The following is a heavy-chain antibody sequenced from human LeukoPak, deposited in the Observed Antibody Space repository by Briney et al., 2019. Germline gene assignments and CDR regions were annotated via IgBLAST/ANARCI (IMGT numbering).Heavy chain of an antibody. V-gene: IGHV5-51*01. J-gene: IGHJ4*02. D-gene: IGHD2-2*01. CDR1: GYSFTTYW. Sequence: GESLKISCKGSGYSFTTYWIGWVRQMPGKGLEWMGIIYPGDSDTRYSPSFQGQVTISADKSISTAYLQWSSVKASDTAMYYCARKILGYCSSTSCYGLDYFDYWGQGTLVTVSS. CDR3: ARKILGYCSSTSCYGLDYFDY. CDR2: IYPGDSDT.